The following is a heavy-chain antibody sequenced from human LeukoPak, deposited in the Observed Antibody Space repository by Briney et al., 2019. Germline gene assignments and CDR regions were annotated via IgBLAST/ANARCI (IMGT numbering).Heavy chain of an antibody. CDR2: IYDSGST. V-gene: IGHV4-30-2*01. CDR1: GGSVSSGGYS. Sequence: SETLSLTCAVSGGSVSSGGYSWSWIRQPPGKGLEWIGYIYDSGSTYYNPSLKSRVTISLDRSKNQFSLKLTSVTAADTAVYYCARYGGSGTYFFDYWGQGTLVTASS. CDR3: ARYGGSGTYFFDY. D-gene: IGHD3-10*01. J-gene: IGHJ4*02.